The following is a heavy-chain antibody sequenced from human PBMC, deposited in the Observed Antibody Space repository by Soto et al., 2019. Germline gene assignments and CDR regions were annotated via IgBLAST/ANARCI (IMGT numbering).Heavy chain of an antibody. CDR3: AGTREIPYYHGMDV. V-gene: IGHV1-69*01. J-gene: IGHJ6*02. CDR2: IIPIFGSA. D-gene: IGHD2-2*02. Sequence: QVQLVQSGAEVKKPGSSVKGSCKAPGGTLSSYAINWVRQAPGQGLEWMGGIIPIFGSANYAPKFQGRVTISADESTSTAYREVSSLRSEDTAVYYCAGTREIPYYHGMDVWGQGTTVTVSS. CDR1: GGTLSSYA.